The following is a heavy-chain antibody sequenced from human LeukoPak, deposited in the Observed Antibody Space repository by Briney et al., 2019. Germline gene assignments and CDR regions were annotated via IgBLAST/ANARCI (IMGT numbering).Heavy chain of an antibody. CDR1: GYTFTSYA. J-gene: IGHJ6*02. D-gene: IGHD2-15*01. Sequence: ASVKVSCKASGYTFTSYAMHWVRQAPGQRLEWMGWINAGNGNTKYSQKFQGRVTITRDTSASTAYMELSSLRSEDTAVYYCASGYCSGGSCYPDYYYGMDVWGQGTTVTVSS. CDR3: ASGYCSGGSCYPDYYYGMDV. V-gene: IGHV1-3*01. CDR2: INAGNGNT.